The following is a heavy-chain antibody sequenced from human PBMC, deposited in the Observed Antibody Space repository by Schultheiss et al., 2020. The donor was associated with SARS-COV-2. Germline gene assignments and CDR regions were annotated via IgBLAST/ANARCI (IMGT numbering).Heavy chain of an antibody. CDR2: IYYSGST. D-gene: IGHD6-19*01. J-gene: IGHJ4*02. V-gene: IGHV4-34*01. CDR3: ARDESSGGYQGPFDY. Sequence: SETLSLTCAVYGGSFSGYYWSWIRQPPGKGLEWIGYIYYSGSTYYNPSLKSRVTISVDTSKNQFSLKLSSVTAADTAVYYCARDESSGGYQGPFDYWGQGTLVTVSS. CDR1: GGSFSGYY.